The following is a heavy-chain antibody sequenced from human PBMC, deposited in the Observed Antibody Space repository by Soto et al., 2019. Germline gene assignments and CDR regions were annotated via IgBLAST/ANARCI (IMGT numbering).Heavy chain of an antibody. Sequence: SETLSLTCTVSGGSISSYYWSWIRQPPGKGLEWIGNIYYSGSTKYNPSLKSRVTISVDTSKNQFSLKLSSVTAADTAVYYCARHMTGYCSGGSCYGEWHFDYWGQGTLVTVS. CDR2: IYYSGST. V-gene: IGHV4-59*08. CDR3: ARHMTGYCSGGSCYGEWHFDY. CDR1: GGSISSYY. J-gene: IGHJ4*02. D-gene: IGHD2-15*01.